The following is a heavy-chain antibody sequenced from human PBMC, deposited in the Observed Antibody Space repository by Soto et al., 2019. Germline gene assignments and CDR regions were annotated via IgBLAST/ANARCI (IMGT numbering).Heavy chain of an antibody. Sequence: QVQLQQWGAGLLKPSETLSLTCAVYGGSFSGYYWSWIRQPPGKGLEWIGEINHSGSTNYNPSLKSRVTISVDTSKTQFSLKLSSVTAADTAVYYCARTGAYRGIAARPQSGKYFQHWGQGTLVTVSS. D-gene: IGHD6-6*01. V-gene: IGHV4-34*01. CDR1: GGSFSGYY. CDR2: INHSGST. J-gene: IGHJ1*01. CDR3: ARTGAYRGIAARPQSGKYFQH.